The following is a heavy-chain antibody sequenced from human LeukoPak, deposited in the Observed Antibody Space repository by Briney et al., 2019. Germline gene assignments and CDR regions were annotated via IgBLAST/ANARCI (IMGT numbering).Heavy chain of an antibody. Sequence: PSETLSLTCAVYGGSFSGYYRSWIRQPPGKGLEWIGEINHSGSTNYNPSLKSRVTISVDTSKSQFSLKLSSVTAADTAVYYCARKLRIYYYYMDVWGKGTTVTVSS. CDR3: ARKLRIYYYYMDV. CDR1: GGSFSGYY. D-gene: IGHD3-3*01. CDR2: INHSGST. J-gene: IGHJ6*03. V-gene: IGHV4-34*01.